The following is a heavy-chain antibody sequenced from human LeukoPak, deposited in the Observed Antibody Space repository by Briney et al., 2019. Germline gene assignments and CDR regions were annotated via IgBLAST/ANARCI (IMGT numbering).Heavy chain of an antibody. CDR2: INHSGST. Sequence: SETLSLTCAVYGGSFSGYYWSWIRQPPGKGLEWIGEINHSGSTNYNPSLKSRVTISVDTSKNQFSLKLSSVTAADTAVYYCARVPYYDSSEAGYWGQGTLVTVSS. V-gene: IGHV4-34*01. J-gene: IGHJ4*02. D-gene: IGHD3-22*01. CDR1: GGSFSGYY. CDR3: ARVPYYDSSEAGY.